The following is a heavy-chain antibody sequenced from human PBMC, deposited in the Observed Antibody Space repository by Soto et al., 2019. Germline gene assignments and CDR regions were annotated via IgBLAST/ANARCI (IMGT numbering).Heavy chain of an antibody. CDR3: ARVPDR. CDR1: GGSIGSKTSC. CDR2: FYYSEYT. Sequence: TSETLSLTCNVSGGSIGSKTSCWGWIRQPPGKGLEWIATFYYSEYTYYNPSLKSRVTISVDRSKNQFSLKLSSVTAADTAVYYCARVPDRWGQGTLVTVSS. J-gene: IGHJ5*02. D-gene: IGHD2-2*01. V-gene: IGHV4-39*07.